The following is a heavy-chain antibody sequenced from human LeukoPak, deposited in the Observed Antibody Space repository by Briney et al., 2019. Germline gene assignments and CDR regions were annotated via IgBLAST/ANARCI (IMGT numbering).Heavy chain of an antibody. CDR1: GYSENFYG. CDR2: ISAQHGQT. CDR3: ARVWPYSSGWYGGMNFDY. Sequence: GASVKVSCKTSGYSENFYGITWVRQVAGQGLEWMGWISAQHGQTEYAPNSQDRVTMTTDTYTNTAYMELRSLRSDDTAVYYCARVWPYSSGWYGGMNFDYWGQGTLVTVSS. J-gene: IGHJ4*02. D-gene: IGHD6-19*01. V-gene: IGHV1-18*01.